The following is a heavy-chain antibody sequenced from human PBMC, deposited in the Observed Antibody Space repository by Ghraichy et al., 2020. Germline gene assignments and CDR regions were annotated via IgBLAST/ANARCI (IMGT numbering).Heavy chain of an antibody. V-gene: IGHV4-31*03. D-gene: IGHD2-2*01. CDR2: IYYSGST. CDR1: GGSISSGGYY. CDR3: ARDPGYCSSTSCHYYYYGMDV. Sequence: SETLSLTCTVSGGSISSGGYYWSWIRQHPGKGLEWIGYIYYSGSTYYNPSLKSRVTISVDTSKNQFSLKLSSVTAADTAVYYCARDPGYCSSTSCHYYYYGMDVWGQGTTVTVSS. J-gene: IGHJ6*02.